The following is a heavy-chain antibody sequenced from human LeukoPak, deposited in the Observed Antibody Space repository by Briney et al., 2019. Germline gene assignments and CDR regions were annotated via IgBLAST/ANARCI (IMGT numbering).Heavy chain of an antibody. J-gene: IGHJ4*02. Sequence: GGSLRLSCAASGFTFSSYAMHWVRQAPGKGLEWVAVISYDGSNKYYADSVKGRFTISRDNSKNTLYLQMNSLRAEDTAVYYCAKKGYSNGWRDSYYFDCWGQGTLVTVSS. V-gene: IGHV3-30*04. D-gene: IGHD6-19*01. CDR3: AKKGYSNGWRDSYYFDC. CDR1: GFTFSSYA. CDR2: ISYDGSNK.